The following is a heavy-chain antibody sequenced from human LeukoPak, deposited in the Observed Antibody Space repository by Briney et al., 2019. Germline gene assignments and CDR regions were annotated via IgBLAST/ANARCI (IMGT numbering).Heavy chain of an antibody. J-gene: IGHJ4*02. CDR1: GFTFSSYS. CDR3: ASLNPRTTVTTPHPTPYDVGY. Sequence: GGSLRLSCAASGFTFSSYSMNWVRQAPGKGLEWVSYISSSSSTIYYADSVKGRFTISRDNAKNTLYLQMNSLRAEDTAVYYCASLNPRTTVTTPHPTPYDVGYWGQGTLVTVSS. V-gene: IGHV3-48*01. CDR2: ISSSSSTI. D-gene: IGHD4-17*01.